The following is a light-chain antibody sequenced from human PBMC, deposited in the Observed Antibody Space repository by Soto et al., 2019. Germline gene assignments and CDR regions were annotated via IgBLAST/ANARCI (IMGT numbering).Light chain of an antibody. J-gene: IGKJ4*01. V-gene: IGKV1-9*01. Sequence: DIQLTQSPSFLSASVGDRVTITCRASQGIGGYLAWYQQKSGKAPKLLMYAASTLQSGVPSRCSGSGSGTEFTLTINTLQPEDFATYYWQQINSYPRTFGGGTKVDIK. CDR2: AAS. CDR3: QQINSYPRT. CDR1: QGIGGY.